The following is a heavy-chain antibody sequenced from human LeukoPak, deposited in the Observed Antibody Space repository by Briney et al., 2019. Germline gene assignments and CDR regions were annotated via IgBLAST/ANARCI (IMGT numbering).Heavy chain of an antibody. CDR2: IYHSGST. CDR3: VVVAPLGWFDP. J-gene: IGHJ5*02. CDR1: GGSISSGGYS. Sequence: SETLSLTCAVSGGSISSGGYSWSWIRQPPGKGLEWIGYIYHSGSTYYNPSLKSRVTISVDRSKNQFSLKLSSVTAADTAVYYCVVVAPLGWFDPWGQGTLVSVSS. D-gene: IGHD2-15*01. V-gene: IGHV4-30-2*01.